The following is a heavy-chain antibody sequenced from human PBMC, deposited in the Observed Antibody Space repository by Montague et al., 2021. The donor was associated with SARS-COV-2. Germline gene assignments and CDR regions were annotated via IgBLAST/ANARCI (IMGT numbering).Heavy chain of an antibody. CDR3: ARDFRGIVWDEYYYYMDV. J-gene: IGHJ6*03. CDR2: ISAYNGNT. CDR1: GYTFTSYG. Sequence: SVKVSCKASGYTFTSYGISWVRQAPGQGLEWMGWISAYNGNTNYAQKLQGRVTMTTDTSTSTAYMELRSLRSDDTAVYYCARDFRGIVWDEYYYYMDVWGKGTTVTVSS. D-gene: IGHD3-10*01. V-gene: IGHV1-18*01.